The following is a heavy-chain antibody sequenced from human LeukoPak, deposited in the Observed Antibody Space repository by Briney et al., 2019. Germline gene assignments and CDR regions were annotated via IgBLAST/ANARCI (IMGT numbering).Heavy chain of an antibody. CDR3: ARGFGTRSWSFDY. CDR1: GFTFSTYS. D-gene: IGHD6-13*01. Sequence: GGSLRLSCAASGFTFSTYSAHWLRQAPGRVLEWVAVISYDGTNENYADSVKGRFTIYRDNSKNTLYLQMNSLRDEDTAIYYRARGFGTRSWSFDYWGQGTLITVSS. J-gene: IGHJ4*02. CDR2: ISYDGTNE. V-gene: IGHV3-30*04.